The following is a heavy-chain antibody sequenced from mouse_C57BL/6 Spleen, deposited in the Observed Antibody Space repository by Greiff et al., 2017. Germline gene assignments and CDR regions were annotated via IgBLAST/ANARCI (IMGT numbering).Heavy chain of an antibody. J-gene: IGHJ2*01. D-gene: IGHD3-3*01. CDR2: IDPSDSYT. Sequence: QVQLKQPGAELVMPGASVKLSCKASGYTFTSYWMHWVKQRPGQGLEWIGEIDPSDSYTNYNQKFKGKSTLTVDKSSSTAYMQLSSLTSEDSAVYYCARGAGRAYFDYWGQGTTLTVSS. CDR3: ARGAGRAYFDY. CDR1: GYTFTSYW. V-gene: IGHV1-69*01.